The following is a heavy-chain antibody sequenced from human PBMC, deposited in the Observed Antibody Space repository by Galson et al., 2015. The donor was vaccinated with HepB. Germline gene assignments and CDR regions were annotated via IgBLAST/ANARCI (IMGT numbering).Heavy chain of an antibody. Sequence: SLRLSCAASGFTFSDYYMSWIRQAPGKGLEWVSYVNSGGGTRYYADSVKGRFTISRDNAKNLVYLQMNSLTAEDTSVYFCARDLRICSSDGCYENYYARDVWGAGTTVTVSS. CDR2: VNSGGGTR. CDR3: ARDLRICSSDGCYENYYARDV. J-gene: IGHJ6*02. CDR1: GFTFSDYY. V-gene: IGHV3-11*04. D-gene: IGHD2-2*01.